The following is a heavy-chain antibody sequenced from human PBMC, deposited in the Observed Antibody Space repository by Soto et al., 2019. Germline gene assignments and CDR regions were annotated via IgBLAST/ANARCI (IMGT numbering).Heavy chain of an antibody. V-gene: IGHV4-34*01. D-gene: IGHD4-17*01. Sequence: SETLSLTCAVYGGSFSGYYWTWIRQPPGTGLEWIGEINHSGSTNYNPSLKSRVTISVDTSKNQFSLKLTSVTAADTAVYYCASRYGGTLDYWGQGTLVTVSS. J-gene: IGHJ4*02. CDR3: ASRYGGTLDY. CDR1: GGSFSGYY. CDR2: INHSGST.